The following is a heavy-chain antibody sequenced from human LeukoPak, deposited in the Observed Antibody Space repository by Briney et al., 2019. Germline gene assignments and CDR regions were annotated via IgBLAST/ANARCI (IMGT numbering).Heavy chain of an antibody. D-gene: IGHD6-13*01. V-gene: IGHV4-39*01. CDR3: ARSLSSSWPRFDY. CDR2: IYYSGST. Sequence: PSETPSLTCTVSGGSISSSSYYWGWIRQPPGKGLEWIGSIYYSGSTYYNPSLKSRVTISVDTSKNQFSLKLSSVTAADTAVYYCARSLSSSWPRFDYWGQGTLVTVSS. CDR1: GGSISSSSYY. J-gene: IGHJ4*02.